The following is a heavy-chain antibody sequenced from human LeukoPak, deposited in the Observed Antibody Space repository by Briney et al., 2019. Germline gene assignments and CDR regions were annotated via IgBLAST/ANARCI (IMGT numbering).Heavy chain of an antibody. Sequence: SETVSLTCIVSGGSIGSSSYNWGWIRQPPGKGLEWIGSIYYSGTTYYNPSLKSRLTISVDTSKNQFSLNLSSVTAADTAVYYCARHDRIIASPLVWGQGILVTVPS. CDR3: ARHDRIIASPLV. V-gene: IGHV4-39*01. D-gene: IGHD2/OR15-2a*01. J-gene: IGHJ4*02. CDR1: GGSIGSSSYN. CDR2: IYYSGTT.